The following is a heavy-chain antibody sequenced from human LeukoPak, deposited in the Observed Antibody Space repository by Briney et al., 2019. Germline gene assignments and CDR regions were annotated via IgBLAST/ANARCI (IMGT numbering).Heavy chain of an antibody. CDR2: IYYSGST. CDR1: GGSISSGDYY. CDR3: AREVLYSSSWQPAFDI. V-gene: IGHV4-61*08. D-gene: IGHD6-13*01. J-gene: IGHJ3*02. Sequence: PSQTLSLTCTVSGGSISSGDYYWSWIRQPPGKGLEWIGYIYYSGSTNYNPSLKSRVTISVDTSKNQFSLKLSSVTAADTAVYYCAREVLYSSSWQPAFDIWGQGTMVTVSS.